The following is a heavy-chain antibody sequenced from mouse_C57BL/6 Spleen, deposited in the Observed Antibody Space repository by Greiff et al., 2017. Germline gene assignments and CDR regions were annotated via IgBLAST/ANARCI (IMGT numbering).Heavy chain of an antibody. V-gene: IGHV5-17*01. D-gene: IGHD1-1*01. CDR1: GFTFSDYG. Sequence: EVKLVESGGGLVKPGGSLKLSCAASGFTFSDYGMHWVRQAPEKGLEWVAYISSGSSTIYYADTVKGRFTIARDNAKNTRFLQMTSLRSEDTAMYYWARHDGSSYVGWYFDVWGTGTTVTVSS. J-gene: IGHJ1*03. CDR2: ISSGSSTI. CDR3: ARHDGSSYVGWYFDV.